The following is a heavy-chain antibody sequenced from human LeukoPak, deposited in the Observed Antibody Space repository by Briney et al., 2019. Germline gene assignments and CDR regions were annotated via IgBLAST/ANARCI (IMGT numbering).Heavy chain of an antibody. Sequence: ASVKVSCKASGYTFTSYGISWVRQAPGQGLEWMAWISAYNGDTDYVQNFQGRVTVTADTSTSTAYMELRSLISDDTAVYYCARSGCSAGSCYSQTVKFDSWGQGTLVTVSS. CDR2: ISAYNGDT. D-gene: IGHD2-15*01. V-gene: IGHV1-18*01. CDR1: GYTFTSYG. J-gene: IGHJ4*02. CDR3: ARSGCSAGSCYSQTVKFDS.